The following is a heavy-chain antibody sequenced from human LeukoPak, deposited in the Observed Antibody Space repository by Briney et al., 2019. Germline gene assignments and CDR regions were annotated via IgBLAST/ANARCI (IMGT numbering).Heavy chain of an antibody. J-gene: IGHJ4*02. D-gene: IGHD6-13*01. V-gene: IGHV4-59*01. CDR2: IYHNGIT. CDR3: ARELGLAAAGDY. CDR1: GDSISSFY. Sequence: SETLSLTCTVSGDSISSFYWSWIRQPPGKGLEWIGYIYHNGITNYNPFLKSRVTISIDTSKTQFSLNVSSVTAADTAVYYCARELGLAAAGDYWGQGTLVTVSS.